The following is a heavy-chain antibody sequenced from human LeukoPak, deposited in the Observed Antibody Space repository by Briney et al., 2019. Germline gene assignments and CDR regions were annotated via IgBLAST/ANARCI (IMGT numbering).Heavy chain of an antibody. V-gene: IGHV3-74*01. J-gene: IGHJ3*02. D-gene: IGHD3-22*01. CDR3: ARVLLMFPYYYDSSGYAAFDI. Sequence: GGSLRLSCAASGFTFSSYWMHWVRQAPGKGLVWVSRINSDGSSTSYADSVKGRFTISRDNAKNTLYLQMNSMRAEDTAVYYCARVLLMFPYYYDSSGYAAFDIWGQGTMVTVSS. CDR1: GFTFSSYW. CDR2: INSDGSST.